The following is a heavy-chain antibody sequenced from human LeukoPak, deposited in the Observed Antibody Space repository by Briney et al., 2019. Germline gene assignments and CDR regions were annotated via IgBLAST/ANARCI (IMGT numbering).Heavy chain of an antibody. CDR3: ARVSKEVPSYFDY. V-gene: IGHV4-4*02. CDR2: IYHSGST. Sequence: SETLSLTCAVSGGSISSSNWWSWVRQPPGKGLEWIGEIYHSGSTNYNPSLKSRVTISVDKSKNQFSLKLSSVTAADTAVYYCARVSKEVPSYFDYWGQGTLVTVSS. CDR1: GGSISSSNW. J-gene: IGHJ4*02.